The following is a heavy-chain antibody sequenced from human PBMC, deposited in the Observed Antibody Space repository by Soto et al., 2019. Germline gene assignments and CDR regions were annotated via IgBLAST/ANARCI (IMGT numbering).Heavy chain of an antibody. CDR1: GFTFSSYG. D-gene: IGHD6-13*01. CDR3: ARAPSSLFVRIVAHMGY. J-gene: IGHJ4*02. CDR2: IGHDGSNK. Sequence: QVHLVESGGGVVQPGRSLRLSCAASGFTFSSYGMHWVRQAPGTGLEWVAVIGHDGSNKEYAVSVKGRFAISRDNSENTVYLQMDSLRAEGTAVYYCARAPSSLFVRIVAHMGYWGQGALV. V-gene: IGHV3-33*01.